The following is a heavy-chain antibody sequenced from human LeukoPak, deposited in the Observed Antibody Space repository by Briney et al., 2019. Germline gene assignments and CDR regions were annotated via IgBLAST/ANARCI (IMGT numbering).Heavy chain of an antibody. CDR3: ARDLSLAMPGGVDY. V-gene: IGHV3-21*01. CDR2: ISSGSDYI. J-gene: IGHJ4*02. CDR1: GFTFRRYS. Sequence: PGGSLRLSCAASGFTFRRYSMNWVRQAPGKGLEWVSTISSGSDYIYYADSVRGRFTISRDNFRNSVFLEVNSLRAEDTAIYYCARDLSLAMPGGVDYWGQGILVTVSS. D-gene: IGHD1-26*01.